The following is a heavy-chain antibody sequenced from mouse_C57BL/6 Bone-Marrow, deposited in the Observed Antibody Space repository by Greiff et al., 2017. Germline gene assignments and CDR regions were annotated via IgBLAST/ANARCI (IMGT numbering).Heavy chain of an antibody. CDR1: GFNIKDDY. CDR3: TTLGVVTTVVASFDY. V-gene: IGHV14-4*01. CDR2: IDPENGDT. Sequence: EVQLQQSGAELVRPGASVTLSCTASGFNIKDDYMHWVKQRPEQGLEWIGWIDPENGDTEYASKFQGKANRTADTSSNTAYLQLSSLTSEDTAVYYCTTLGVVTTVVASFDYRGQGTTLTVSS. D-gene: IGHD1-1*01. J-gene: IGHJ2*01.